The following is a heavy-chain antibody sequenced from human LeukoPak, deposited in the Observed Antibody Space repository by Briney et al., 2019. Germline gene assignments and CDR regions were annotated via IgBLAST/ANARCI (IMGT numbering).Heavy chain of an antibody. V-gene: IGHV3-23*01. J-gene: IGHJ4*02. CDR2: ISGSGGST. CDR1: GFTFSSYA. D-gene: IGHD4-17*01. Sequence: GGPLRLSCAASGFTFSSYAMSWVRQAPGKGLEWVSAISGSGGSTYYADSVKGRFTISRDNSKNTLYLQMNSLRAEDTAVYYCAKRGTVATGYFDYWGQGTLVTVPS. CDR3: AKRGTVATGYFDY.